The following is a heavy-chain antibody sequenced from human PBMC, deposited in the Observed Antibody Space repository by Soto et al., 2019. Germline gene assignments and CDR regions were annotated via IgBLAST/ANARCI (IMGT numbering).Heavy chain of an antibody. Sequence: SETLSLTCAVYGGSISSGGYYWSWIRQHPGKGLEWIGYIYYSGSTYYNPSLKSRVTISVGTSKNQFSLKLSSVTAADTAVYYCAREKVDWFAPWGQGTLVTVSS. CDR1: GGSISSGGYY. J-gene: IGHJ5*02. CDR2: IYYSGST. V-gene: IGHV4-31*11. CDR3: AREKVDWFAP.